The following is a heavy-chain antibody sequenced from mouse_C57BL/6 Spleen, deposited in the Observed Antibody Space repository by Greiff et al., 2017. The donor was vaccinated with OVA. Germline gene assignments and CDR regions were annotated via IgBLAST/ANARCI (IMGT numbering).Heavy chain of an antibody. Sequence: EVKLMESGPGLVKPSQSLSLSCYVSGYSITSGYYWYWIRQLPGNLLEWMGYISYDGSNNYNPSLKNRISITRDTSKNQFFLKLNSVTTEDTATYYCAREVDDYWGQGTTLTVSS. CDR3: AREVDDY. CDR2: ISYDGSN. V-gene: IGHV3-6*01. J-gene: IGHJ2*01. CDR1: GYSITSGYY.